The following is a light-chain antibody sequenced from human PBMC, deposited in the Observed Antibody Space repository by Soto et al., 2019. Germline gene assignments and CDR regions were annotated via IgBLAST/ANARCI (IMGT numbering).Light chain of an antibody. Sequence: ALTQPASVSGSPGQSITISCTGTSSDVGGYNYVSWYQQHPGKAPKVMIYEVTNRPSGVSNRFSGSKSGNTASLTISGLQAEDEADYYCSSYTSSTTRVFGGGTKLTVL. CDR1: SSDVGGYNY. CDR2: EVT. V-gene: IGLV2-14*01. J-gene: IGLJ3*02. CDR3: SSYTSSTTRV.